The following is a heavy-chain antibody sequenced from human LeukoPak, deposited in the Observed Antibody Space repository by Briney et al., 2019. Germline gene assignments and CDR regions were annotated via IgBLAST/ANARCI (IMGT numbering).Heavy chain of an antibody. J-gene: IGHJ6*03. V-gene: IGHV1-2*06. CDR3: ARGITMVRGRFDDYYYYYMDV. D-gene: IGHD3-10*01. CDR1: GYTFTGYY. Sequence: ASVKVSCKASGYTFTGYYMHWLRQAPGQGLEWMGRINPNSGGTNYAHKFQGRVTMNRDTSISTAYMELSRLRSDDTAVYYCARGITMVRGRFDDYYYYYMDVWGRGTTVTVSS. CDR2: INPNSGGT.